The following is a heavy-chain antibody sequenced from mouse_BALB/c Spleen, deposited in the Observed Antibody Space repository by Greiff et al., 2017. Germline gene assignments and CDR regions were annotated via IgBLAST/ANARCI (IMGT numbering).Heavy chain of an antibody. D-gene: IGHD1-2*01. J-gene: IGHJ4*01. CDR2: ISSGSSTI. CDR3: ARIRITTRAMVY. CDR1: GFTFSSFG. V-gene: IGHV5-17*02. Sequence: EVQGVESGGGLVQPGGSRKLSCAASGFTFSSFGMHWVRQAPEKGLEWVAYISSGSSTIYYADTVKGRFTISRDNPKNTLFLQMTSLRSEDTAMYYCARIRITTRAMVYWGQGTSVTVSS.